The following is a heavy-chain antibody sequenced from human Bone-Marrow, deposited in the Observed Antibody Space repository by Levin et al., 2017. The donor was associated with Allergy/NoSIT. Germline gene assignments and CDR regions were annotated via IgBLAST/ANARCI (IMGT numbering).Heavy chain of an antibody. D-gene: IGHD2-8*02. CDR2: ISGNTEST. CDR3: AKTGAYKRYYFDS. CDR1: GFTFDNYA. Sequence: GGSLRLSCVASGFTFDNYAMSWVRQAPGKGLEWVSSISGNTESTFYADSVEGRFTISRDNSKNALYLQMNGLRVEDTAIFYCAKTGAYKRYYFDSWGQGTLVTVSS. V-gene: IGHV3-23*01. J-gene: IGHJ4*02.